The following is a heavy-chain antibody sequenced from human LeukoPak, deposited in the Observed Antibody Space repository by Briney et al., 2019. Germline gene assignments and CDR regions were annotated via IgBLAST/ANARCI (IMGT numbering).Heavy chain of an antibody. CDR3: ARGAGSSWIIYNY. V-gene: IGHV1-8*01. CDR2: MNPNSGNT. D-gene: IGHD6-13*01. Sequence: ASVKVACKGSGYTFTNYDINWVRQATGQGLGWMGWMNPNSGNTGYAQKFQGRVTMTRNTSISTAYMELSSLRSEDTAVYYCARGAGSSWIIYNYWGQGTLVTVSS. CDR1: GYTFTNYD. J-gene: IGHJ4*02.